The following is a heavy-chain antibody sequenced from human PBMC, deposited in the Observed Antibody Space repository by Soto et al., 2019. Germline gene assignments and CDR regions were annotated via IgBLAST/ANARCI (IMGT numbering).Heavy chain of an antibody. V-gene: IGHV1-69*13. D-gene: IGHD3-3*01. CDR1: GGTFSSYA. CDR2: IIPIFGTA. Sequence: ASVKVSCKASGGTFSSYAISWVRQAPGQGLEWMGGIIPIFGTANYAQKFQGRVTITADESTSTAYMELSSLRSEDTAVYYCARGNNDFWSGRYYYGMDVWGQGTTVTVSS. J-gene: IGHJ6*02. CDR3: ARGNNDFWSGRYYYGMDV.